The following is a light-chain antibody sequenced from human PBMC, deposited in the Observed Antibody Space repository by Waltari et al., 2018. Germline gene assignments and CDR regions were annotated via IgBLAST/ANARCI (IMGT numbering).Light chain of an antibody. CDR1: SSDIGDYDY. CDR3: CSYAGTNNFYV. V-gene: IGLV2-8*01. J-gene: IGLJ1*01. Sequence: QSALTQPPSASGSPGESVTISCTGTSSDIGDYDYVSWYQQHPGKAPKLMFYAVIKRPSGCPDRLSGSKSGNTASLTVSGLQAEDEADYYCCSYAGTNNFYVFGTGTKVTVL. CDR2: AVI.